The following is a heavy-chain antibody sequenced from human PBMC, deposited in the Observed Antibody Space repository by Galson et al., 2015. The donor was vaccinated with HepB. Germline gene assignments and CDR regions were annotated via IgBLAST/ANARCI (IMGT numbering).Heavy chain of an antibody. CDR3: ARAPGGYDYYYFDY. J-gene: IGHJ4*02. Sequence: SVKVSCKASGYTFTSYGISWVRQAPGQGLEWMGWISAYNGNTNYAQKLQGRVTMTTDTSTSTAYMELRCLRSDDTAVYYCARAPGGYDYYYFDYWGQGTLVTVSS. CDR2: ISAYNGNT. V-gene: IGHV1-18*01. D-gene: IGHD5-12*01. CDR1: GYTFTSYG.